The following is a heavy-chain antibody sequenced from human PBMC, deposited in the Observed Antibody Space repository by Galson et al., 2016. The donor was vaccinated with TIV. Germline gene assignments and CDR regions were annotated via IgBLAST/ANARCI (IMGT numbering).Heavy chain of an antibody. J-gene: IGHJ6*02. V-gene: IGHV5-51*01. Sequence: QSGAEVKKPGESLKISCKGSGYSFSVYWIACVRQLPGEGLEWKGIIYPDNSDTTYTPSFQGPVTISVDKSISTAYLQWSSLKASDTAIYYCARGVVQATAIYGMDVWGQGTTVTVSS. CDR2: IYPDNSDT. CDR1: GYSFSVYW. D-gene: IGHD2-2*01. CDR3: ARGVVQATAIYGMDV.